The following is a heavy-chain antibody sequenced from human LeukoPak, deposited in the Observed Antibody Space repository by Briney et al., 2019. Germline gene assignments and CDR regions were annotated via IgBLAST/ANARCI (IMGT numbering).Heavy chain of an antibody. CDR2: FDPEDGET. Sequence: GASVKVSCKVSGYTLTELSMHWVRQAPGKGLGWMGGFDPEDGETIYAQKFQGRVTMTEDTSTDTAYMELSSLRSEDTAVHYCATGPLTGYYIDYWGQGTLVTVSS. J-gene: IGHJ4*02. V-gene: IGHV1-24*01. D-gene: IGHD3-9*01. CDR1: GYTLTELS. CDR3: ATGPLTGYYIDY.